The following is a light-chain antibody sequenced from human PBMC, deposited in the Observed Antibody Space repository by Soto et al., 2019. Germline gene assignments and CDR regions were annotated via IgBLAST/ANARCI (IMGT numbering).Light chain of an antibody. Sequence: DIQMTQSPSTLSASVGDRVTITCRASQSISSWLAWYQQKPGKAPKLLIYKASSLESGVPSRVSGSGSGTDFTLTISSLQAEDFASYYCQQLRSYPSTFGGGTKVDIK. CDR2: KAS. CDR3: QQLRSYPST. V-gene: IGKV1-5*03. CDR1: QSISSW. J-gene: IGKJ4*01.